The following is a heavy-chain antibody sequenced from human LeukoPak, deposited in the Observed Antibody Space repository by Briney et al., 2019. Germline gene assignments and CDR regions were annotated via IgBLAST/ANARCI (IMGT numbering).Heavy chain of an antibody. CDR3: ARDRVQLERRSGYFDL. D-gene: IGHD1-1*01. J-gene: IGHJ2*01. V-gene: IGHV1-18*01. CDR2: ISAYNGNT. Sequence: GASVKVSCKASGYTFTSYGISWVRQAPGQGLEWRVWISAYNGNTNYAQKLQDRVTMTTDTSTSTAYMELRSLRSDDTDVYYCARDRVQLERRSGYFDLWGRGTLVTVSS. CDR1: GYTFTSYG.